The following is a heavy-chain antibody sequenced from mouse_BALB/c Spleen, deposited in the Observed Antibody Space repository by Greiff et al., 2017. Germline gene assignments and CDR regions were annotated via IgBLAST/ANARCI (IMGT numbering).Heavy chain of an antibody. CDR3: ARVTGKYFDY. J-gene: IGHJ2*01. CDR2: ISNLAYSI. CDR1: GFTFSDYG. Sequence: EVQRVESGGGLVQPGGSRKLSCAASGFTFSDYGMAWVRQAPGKGPEWVAFISNLAYSIYYADTVTGRFTISRENAKNTLYLEMSSLRSEDTAMYYCARVTGKYFDYWGQGTTLTVSS. D-gene: IGHD4-1*01. V-gene: IGHV5-15*02.